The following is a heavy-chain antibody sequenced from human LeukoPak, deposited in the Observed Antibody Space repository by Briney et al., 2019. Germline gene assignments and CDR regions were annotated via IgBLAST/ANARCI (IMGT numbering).Heavy chain of an antibody. J-gene: IGHJ5*02. V-gene: IGHV4-4*07. CDR2: IYTSGTT. D-gene: IGHD3-10*01. CDR1: GGSISSFY. CDR3: ARDSGTTGEVKFDP. Sequence: SETLSLTCSVAGGSISSFYCNWMRQPAGKGLEWIGRIYTSGTTTYNPSLKSRVTMSVDTSKHQFSLKLSSVSAADTAVYYCARDSGTTGEVKFDPCGQGTLVTVSS.